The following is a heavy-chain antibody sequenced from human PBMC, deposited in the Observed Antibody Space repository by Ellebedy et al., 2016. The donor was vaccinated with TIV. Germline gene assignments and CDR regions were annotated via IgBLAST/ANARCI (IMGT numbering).Heavy chain of an antibody. CDR3: ARDPALPRGRFDT. V-gene: IGHV4-39*07. CDR1: GGSISNSDYY. J-gene: IGHJ5*02. Sequence: MPGGSLRLSCTVSGGSISNSDYYWNWIRQPPGKGLEWIGRIYYSGSAYYNPSLKSRVTVSVDTSKNQFSLNLSSVTAADTAVYYCARDPALPRGRFDTWGQGTTVTVSS. CDR2: IYYSGSA.